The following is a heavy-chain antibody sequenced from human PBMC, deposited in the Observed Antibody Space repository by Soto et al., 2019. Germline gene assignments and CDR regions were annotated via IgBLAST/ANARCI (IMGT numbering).Heavy chain of an antibody. J-gene: IGHJ5*02. Sequence: PSETLSLTCTVSGGSISSYYWSWIRQPPGKGLEWIGYIYYSGSTNYNPSLKSRVTISVDTSKNQFSLKLSSVTAADTAVYYCARLYGDYSWWFDPWGQGTLVTVS. CDR2: IYYSGST. CDR3: ARLYGDYSWWFDP. D-gene: IGHD4-17*01. CDR1: GGSISSYY. V-gene: IGHV4-59*08.